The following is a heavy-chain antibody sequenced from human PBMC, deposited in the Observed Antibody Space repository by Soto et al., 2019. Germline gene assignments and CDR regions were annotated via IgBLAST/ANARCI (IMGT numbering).Heavy chain of an antibody. CDR3: ATGPDY. J-gene: IGHJ4*02. CDR1: GFTFSSYA. Sequence: EVQLLESGGGLVQPGGSLRLSCAASGFTFSSYAMTWVRQAPGKGLEWVSGIRGSSTYYADSVKGRFTVSRDNSKDRLYLQLNSLRAEDTAIYYCATGPDYLGQGTLVTVSS. CDR2: IRGSST. V-gene: IGHV3-23*01.